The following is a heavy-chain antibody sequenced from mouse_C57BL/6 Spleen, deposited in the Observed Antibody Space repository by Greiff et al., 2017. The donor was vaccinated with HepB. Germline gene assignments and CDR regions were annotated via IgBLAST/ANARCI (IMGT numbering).Heavy chain of an antibody. J-gene: IGHJ2*01. V-gene: IGHV5-6*01. CDR3: ARQGPYDPYYFDY. CDR1: GFTFSSYG. Sequence: EVKLVESGGDLVKPGGSLKLSCAASGFTFSSYGMSWVRQTPDKRLEWVATISSGGSYTYYPDSVKGRFTISRDNAKNTLYLQMSRLKSEDTAMYYCARQGPYDPYYFDYWGQGTTLTVSS. CDR2: ISSGGSYT. D-gene: IGHD2-3*01.